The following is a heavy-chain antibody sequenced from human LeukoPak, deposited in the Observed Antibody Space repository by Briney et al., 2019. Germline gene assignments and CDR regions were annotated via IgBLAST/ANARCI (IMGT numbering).Heavy chain of an antibody. D-gene: IGHD3-3*01. CDR2: IRQDEGEK. Sequence: GGSLRLSCAASGFTFSAYYMSWVRQAPGKGLEWVANIRQDEGEKFYVDSVKGRFTISRDNAKNLLYLQMNSLRAEDTAVYYCARVHSPFTTIYSDYWGQGTLVTVSS. V-gene: IGHV3-7*03. CDR3: ARVHSPFTTIYSDY. CDR1: GFTFSAYY. J-gene: IGHJ4*02.